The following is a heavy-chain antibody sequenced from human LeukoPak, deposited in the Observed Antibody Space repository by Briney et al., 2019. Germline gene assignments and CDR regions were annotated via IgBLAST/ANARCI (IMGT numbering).Heavy chain of an antibody. V-gene: IGHV4-59*01. CDR3: ASVTYYDFWSGYYTWAFDI. Sequence: SETLSLTCTVSGGSISSYYWSWIRQPPGKGLEWIGYIYYSGSTNYNPSLKSRVTISVDTSKNQFSLKLSSVTAADTAVYYCASVTYYDFWSGYYTWAFDIWGQGTMVTVPS. CDR2: IYYSGST. CDR1: GGSISSYY. D-gene: IGHD3-3*01. J-gene: IGHJ3*02.